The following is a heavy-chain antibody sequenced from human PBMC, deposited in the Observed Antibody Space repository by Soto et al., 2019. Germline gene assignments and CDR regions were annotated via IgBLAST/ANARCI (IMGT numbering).Heavy chain of an antibody. CDR2: INPSGGST. D-gene: IGHD4-17*01. Sequence: ASVKVSCKASGYTFTSYYMHWVRQAPGQGLEWMGIINPSGGSTSYAPKFQGRVTMTMDTSTSTVYMELSSLRSEDTAVYYCARTRYPTVTTSDYWGQGTLVTVSS. CDR1: GYTFTSYY. CDR3: ARTRYPTVTTSDY. V-gene: IGHV1-46*01. J-gene: IGHJ4*02.